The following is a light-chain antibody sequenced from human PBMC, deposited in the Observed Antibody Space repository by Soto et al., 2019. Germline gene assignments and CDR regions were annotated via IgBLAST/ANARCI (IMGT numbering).Light chain of an antibody. CDR3: QQYAAPPRT. CDR2: GAS. V-gene: IGKV3-20*01. Sequence: EVVLTQSPGTLSLSPRERATLSCRASQSVSNNYLAWYQHKPGQAPRLLIYGASNRAPGIPDGFSGSGSGPEFTLTISRMEAEDFAVDYCQQYAAPPRTFGQGPLVEVK. CDR1: QSVSNNY. J-gene: IGKJ1*01.